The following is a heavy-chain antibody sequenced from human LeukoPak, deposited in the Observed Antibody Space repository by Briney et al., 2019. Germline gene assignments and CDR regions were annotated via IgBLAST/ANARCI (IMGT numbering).Heavy chain of an antibody. D-gene: IGHD3-10*01. J-gene: IGHJ5*02. Sequence: GRSLRLSCAASGFSFSSYGMHWVRQAPGKGLEWVAVLWYDGSSKYFADSVKGRFSISSDNSKNTLYLQMNSLRAEDTAVYYCARDHSFYDSGRGFDPWGQGTLVTVSS. CDR1: GFSFSSYG. CDR2: LWYDGSSK. V-gene: IGHV3-33*01. CDR3: ARDHSFYDSGRGFDP.